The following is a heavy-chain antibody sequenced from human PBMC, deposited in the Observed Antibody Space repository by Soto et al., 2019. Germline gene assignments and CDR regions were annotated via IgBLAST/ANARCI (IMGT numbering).Heavy chain of an antibody. D-gene: IGHD6-19*01. CDR3: AISVEGHFDY. J-gene: IGHJ4*02. V-gene: IGHV3-48*02. Sequence: SVKGRFTISRDNAKNSVYLQMNSLRDEDTAVYYCAISVEGHFDYWGQGTVVTVSS.